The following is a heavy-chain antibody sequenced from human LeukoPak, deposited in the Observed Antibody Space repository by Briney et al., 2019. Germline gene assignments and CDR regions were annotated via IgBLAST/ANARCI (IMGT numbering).Heavy chain of an antibody. Sequence: PGRSLRLSCAASGFTFSSYGMHWVRQAPGKGLEWVAVISYDGSNQFYADSVKGRFTISRDNSKDTLDLQMNSLRAEDTAVYYCARDGRGDYCSGGSCLMFDPWGQGTLVTVSS. CDR1: GFTFSSYG. CDR3: ARDGRGDYCSGGSCLMFDP. V-gene: IGHV3-30*03. D-gene: IGHD2-15*01. CDR2: ISYDGSNQ. J-gene: IGHJ5*02.